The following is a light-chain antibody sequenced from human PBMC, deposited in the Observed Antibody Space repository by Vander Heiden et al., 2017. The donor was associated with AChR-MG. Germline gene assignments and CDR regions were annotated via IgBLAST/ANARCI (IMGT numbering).Light chain of an antibody. J-gene: IGKJ4*01. CDR2: GAS. Sequence: VMTQSPATLSVSPGERVSLSCRASQSVSSNLAWYQQKLGQAPRLLVFGASTRATGTPVRFSGSGSGTDFTLTISSLQSEDVAIYFCQQDDNWPPLTFGGGTKVEIK. CDR3: QQDDNWPPLT. CDR1: QSVSSN. V-gene: IGKV3-15*01.